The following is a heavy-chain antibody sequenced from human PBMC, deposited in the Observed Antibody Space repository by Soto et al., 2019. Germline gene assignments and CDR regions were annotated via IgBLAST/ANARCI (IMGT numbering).Heavy chain of an antibody. CDR3: ARGDTPMITGMDSFDI. V-gene: IGHV3-7*01. CDR2: IKQDGTEK. J-gene: IGHJ3*02. Sequence: GGSLRLSCAASGFTFSLYWMNWVRHAPGKGLEWVANIKQDGTEKNYVDSVKGRFTISRDNARKSLYLQMDSLRAEDTAVYFCARGDTPMITGMDSFDIWGQGTMVTVSS. CDR1: GFTFSLYW. D-gene: IGHD5-18*01.